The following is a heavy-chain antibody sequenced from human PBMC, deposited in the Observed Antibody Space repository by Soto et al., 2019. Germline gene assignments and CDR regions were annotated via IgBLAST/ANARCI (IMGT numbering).Heavy chain of an antibody. V-gene: IGHV3-30*03. J-gene: IGHJ3*02. CDR3: AREAGYCSRTSCYRRAFDT. CDR1: GFTFSSYG. D-gene: IGHD2-2*01. Sequence: GGSLRLSCAASGFTFSSYGMHWVRQAPGKGLEWVAVISYDGSNKYYADSVKGRFTISRDNSKNTLYLQMNGLRAEDTAVYYCAREAGYCSRTSCYRRAFDTWGQGTTVTVSS. CDR2: ISYDGSNK.